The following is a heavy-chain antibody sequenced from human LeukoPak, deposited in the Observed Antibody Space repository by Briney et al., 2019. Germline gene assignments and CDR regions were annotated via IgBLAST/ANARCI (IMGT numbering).Heavy chain of an antibody. CDR3: AHTGHYYDRNNANWYFDL. D-gene: IGHD3-22*01. V-gene: IGHV2-5*02. J-gene: IGHJ2*01. Sequence: ESGPTLVHPTQTLTLTCTFSGFSLSARGVGVGWIRQPPGKALEWLAVVYWDDDKRYSPSLKNRLTITKDTSKNQVVLSVINMDPMGTPTYYCAHTGHYYDRNNANWYFDLWGRGTLVTVSS. CDR2: VYWDDDK. CDR1: GFSLSARGVG.